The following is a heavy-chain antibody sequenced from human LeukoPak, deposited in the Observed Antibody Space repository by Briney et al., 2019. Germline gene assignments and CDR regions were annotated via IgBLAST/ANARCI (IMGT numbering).Heavy chain of an antibody. CDR3: ARDGRTGDTAMVFDY. CDR2: IYSGGST. D-gene: IGHD5-18*01. CDR1: GFTVSSNY. Sequence: GGSLGLSCAASGFTVSSNYMSWVRQAPGKGLEWVSVIYSGGSTYYADSVKGRFTISRDNSKNTLYLQMNSLRAEDTAVYYCARDGRTGDTAMVFDYWGQGTLVTVSS. J-gene: IGHJ4*02. V-gene: IGHV3-66*01.